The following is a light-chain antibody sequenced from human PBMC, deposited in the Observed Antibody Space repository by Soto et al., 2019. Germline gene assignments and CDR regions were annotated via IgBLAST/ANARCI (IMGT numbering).Light chain of an antibody. Sequence: EIVMTQSPDTVSVSPGERATLSCRASQDIRSHLVWYQQKPGQPPRLLIYGASTRATGIPDRFSGSGSGIEFTLTISSLQSEDFAVYYCQQHKIWPPVTFGGGTRVDLK. CDR1: QDIRSH. V-gene: IGKV3-15*01. J-gene: IGKJ4*01. CDR3: QQHKIWPPVT. CDR2: GAS.